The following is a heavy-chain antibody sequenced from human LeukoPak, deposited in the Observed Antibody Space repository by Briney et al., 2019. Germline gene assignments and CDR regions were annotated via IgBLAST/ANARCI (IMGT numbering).Heavy chain of an antibody. J-gene: IGHJ4*02. CDR2: IYYSGRT. D-gene: IGHD6-13*01. Sequence: PSETLSLTCTVSGCSISSYYWSWIRQPPGKGLEWIGYIYYSGRTNYNPSLKSRVTISVDTSKNQFSLKLSSVTAADTAVYYCARGLYSRGLDYWGQGTLVTVSS. CDR1: GCSISSYY. V-gene: IGHV4-59*12. CDR3: ARGLYSRGLDY.